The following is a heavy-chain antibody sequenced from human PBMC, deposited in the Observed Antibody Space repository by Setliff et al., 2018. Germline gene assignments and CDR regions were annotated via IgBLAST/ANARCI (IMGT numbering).Heavy chain of an antibody. J-gene: IGHJ4*02. D-gene: IGHD6-19*01. Sequence: SETLSLTCTVSGYSISSGYYWGWIRQPPGKGLEWIGSIYHSGSTYYNPSLKSRVTIPVDTSKNQFSLKLSSVTAADTAVYYCARVGDSSGWYFSRYFDYWGQGTLVTVSS. CDR1: GYSISSGYY. CDR2: IYHSGST. CDR3: ARVGDSSGWYFSRYFDY. V-gene: IGHV4-38-2*02.